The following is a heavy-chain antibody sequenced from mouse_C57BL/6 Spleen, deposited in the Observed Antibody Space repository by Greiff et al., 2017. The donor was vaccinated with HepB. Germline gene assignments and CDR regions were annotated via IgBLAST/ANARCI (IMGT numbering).Heavy chain of an antibody. Sequence: EVQLQQSGAELVKPGASVKLSCTASGFNIKDYYMHWVKQRTEQGLEWIGRIDPEDGETKYAPKFQGKATITAYTSSNTAYLQISSQTSKDPAVEYCARYYGSPFDYWGQSTTLTVSS. J-gene: IGHJ2*01. CDR1: GFNIKDYY. V-gene: IGHV14-2*01. CDR2: IDPEDGET. D-gene: IGHD1-1*01. CDR3: ARYYGSPFDY.